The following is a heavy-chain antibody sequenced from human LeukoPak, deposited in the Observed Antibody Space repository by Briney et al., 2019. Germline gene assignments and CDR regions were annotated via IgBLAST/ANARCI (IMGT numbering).Heavy chain of an antibody. Sequence: PSETLSLTCTVSGGSIGRSGYYWGWIRQPPGKGLEWIANIYYNDNTYFNPSLKSRVTISLDMSRNQFSLKMRSVTAADTAVYYCARLDYGDYGSFDYWGQGTLVTVSS. D-gene: IGHD4-17*01. CDR2: IYYNDNT. CDR1: GGSIGRSGYY. V-gene: IGHV4-39*01. J-gene: IGHJ4*02. CDR3: ARLDYGDYGSFDY.